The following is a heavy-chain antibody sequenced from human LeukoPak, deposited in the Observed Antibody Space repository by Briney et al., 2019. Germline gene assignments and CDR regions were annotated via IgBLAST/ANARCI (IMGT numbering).Heavy chain of an antibody. Sequence: ASVKVSCKASGYTFTGYYMHWVRQAPGQGLEWLGGIIPSFITAHYSHKFQGRVTITADESTGTAYIHLTSLKSDDTAVYYCTMNYYYDMDVWGNGTTVTVSS. CDR1: GYTFTGYY. J-gene: IGHJ6*03. CDR2: IIPSFITA. V-gene: IGHV1-69*13. D-gene: IGHD3-10*01. CDR3: TMNYYYDMDV.